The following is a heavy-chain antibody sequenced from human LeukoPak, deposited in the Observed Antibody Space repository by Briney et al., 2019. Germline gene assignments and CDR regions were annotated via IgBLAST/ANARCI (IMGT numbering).Heavy chain of an antibody. V-gene: IGHV3-30*02. CDR3: AKITTQWLVERFDY. Sequence: GGSLRLSFAASGFTFSSYGMHWARQAPGKGLEWVAFIRYDGSNKYYADSVKGRFTISRDNSKNTLYLQMNSLRAEDTAVYYCAKITTQWLVERFDYWGQGTLVTVSS. D-gene: IGHD6-19*01. CDR2: IRYDGSNK. J-gene: IGHJ4*02. CDR1: GFTFSSYG.